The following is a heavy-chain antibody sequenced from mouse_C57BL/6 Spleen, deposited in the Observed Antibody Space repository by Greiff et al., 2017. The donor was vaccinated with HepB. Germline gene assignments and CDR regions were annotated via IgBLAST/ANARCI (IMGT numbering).Heavy chain of an antibody. CDR1: GYSFTGYY. Sequence: VQLKQSGPELVKPGASVKISCKASGYSFTGYYMNWVKQSPEKSLEWIGEINPSTGGTTYNQKFKAKATLTVDKSSSTAYMQLKSLTSEDSAVYYCASLYDGYDAMDYWGQGTSVTVSS. CDR3: ASLYDGYDAMDY. J-gene: IGHJ4*01. V-gene: IGHV1-42*01. CDR2: INPSTGGT. D-gene: IGHD2-3*01.